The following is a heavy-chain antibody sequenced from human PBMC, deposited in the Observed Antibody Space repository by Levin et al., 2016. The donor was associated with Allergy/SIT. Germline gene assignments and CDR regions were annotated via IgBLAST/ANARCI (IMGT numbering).Heavy chain of an antibody. CDR3: ARLLSSAVAGKYFDY. D-gene: IGHD6-19*01. Sequence: VRQMPGKGLEWMGIIYPRDSDTRYSPSFQGQVIISADKSISTAYLQWSSLKASDTAMYYCARLLSSAVAGKYFDYWGQGTLVTVSS. CDR2: IYPRDSDT. V-gene: IGHV5-51*01. J-gene: IGHJ4*02.